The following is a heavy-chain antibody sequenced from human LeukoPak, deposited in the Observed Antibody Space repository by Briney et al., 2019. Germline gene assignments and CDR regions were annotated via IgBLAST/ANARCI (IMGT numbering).Heavy chain of an antibody. V-gene: IGHV1-69*13. D-gene: IGHD2-21*02. J-gene: IGHJ4*02. CDR2: IIPIFGTA. CDR3: ARSNRASYCGGDCYPYFDY. Sequence: ASVKVSCKASGGTFSSYAISWVRQAPGQGLEWMGGIIPIFGTANYAQKFQGRVTLTADESTSTAYMELSSLRSEDTAVYYCARSNRASYCGGDCYPYFDYWGQGTLVTVSS. CDR1: GGTFSSYA.